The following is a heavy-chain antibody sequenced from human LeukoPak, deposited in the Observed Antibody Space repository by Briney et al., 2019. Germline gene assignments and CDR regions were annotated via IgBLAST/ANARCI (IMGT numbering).Heavy chain of an antibody. CDR2: INSDGSSR. J-gene: IGHJ4*02. D-gene: IGHD2-15*01. CDR1: GFTFSNYW. CDR3: AKVGYCSSNCFRTHDY. V-gene: IGHV3-74*01. Sequence: PGGSLRLSCAASGFTFSNYWMHWVRQAPGKGLVWVSRINSDGSSRNYADSVKGRFTISRDNAKNTLYLQMNSLRAEDTAVYYCAKVGYCSSNCFRTHDYWGQGALVTVSS.